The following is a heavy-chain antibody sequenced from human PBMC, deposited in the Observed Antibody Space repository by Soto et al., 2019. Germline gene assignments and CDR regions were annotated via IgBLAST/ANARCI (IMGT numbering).Heavy chain of an antibody. CDR1: AISFNTYG. Sequence: SCAASAISFNTYGVTWVRQAPGKGLEWVSTVTVTGGSTYYADSVKGRFTISRDRSNYTVSLLLNSLRVEDAAIYYCARQKSPEGWFDPWGQGTLVTVSS. CDR3: ARQKSPEGWFDP. V-gene: IGHV3-23*01. CDR2: VTVTGGST. J-gene: IGHJ5*02.